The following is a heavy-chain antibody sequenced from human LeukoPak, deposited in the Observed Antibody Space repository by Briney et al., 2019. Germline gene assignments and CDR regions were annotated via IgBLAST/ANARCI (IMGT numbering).Heavy chain of an antibody. Sequence: LRLSCAASGFTFSSYAMSWVRQPPGKGLEWIGEINHSGSTNYNPSLKSRVTISVDTSKNQFSLKLSSVTAADTAVYYCARRLDWVAARRNWFDPWGQGTLVTVSS. CDR1: GFTFSSYA. J-gene: IGHJ5*02. CDR3: ARRLDWVAARRNWFDP. D-gene: IGHD6-6*01. CDR2: INHSGST. V-gene: IGHV4-34*01.